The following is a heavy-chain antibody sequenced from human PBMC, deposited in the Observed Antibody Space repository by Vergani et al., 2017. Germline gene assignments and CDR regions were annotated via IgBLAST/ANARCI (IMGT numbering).Heavy chain of an antibody. Sequence: EVQLVESGGGLVQPGGSLRLSCAASGFTFSSYWMSWVRQAPGKGLEWVANIKQDGSEKYYVDSVKGRFTISRDNAKNSLYLQMNSLRAEDTAVYYCARIGQTGTTFLYYYYYYMDVWGKGP. J-gene: IGHJ6*03. CDR2: IKQDGSEK. D-gene: IGHD1-7*01. V-gene: IGHV3-7*01. CDR1: GFTFSSYW. CDR3: ARIGQTGTTFLYYYYYYMDV.